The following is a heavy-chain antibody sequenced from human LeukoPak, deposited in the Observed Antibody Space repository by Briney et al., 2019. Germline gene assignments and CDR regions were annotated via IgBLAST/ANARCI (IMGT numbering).Heavy chain of an antibody. CDR2: ISTSSSYI. J-gene: IGHJ4*02. D-gene: IGHD5-18*01. Sequence: GGSLRLSCAASGFTFSNYNMNWVRQAPGKGLEWVSFISTSSSYIYYADSVKGRFTISRHNAKNSLYLQMNSLRAEDTAVYYCARADTWTYYFDYWGQGTLVTVSS. CDR3: ARADTWTYYFDY. CDR1: GFTFSNYN. V-gene: IGHV3-21*01.